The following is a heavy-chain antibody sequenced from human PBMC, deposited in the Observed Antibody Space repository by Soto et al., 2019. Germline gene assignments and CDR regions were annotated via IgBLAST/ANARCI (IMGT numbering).Heavy chain of an antibody. CDR1: GFTVSSYA. V-gene: IGHV3-23*01. J-gene: IGHJ3*02. CDR2: ISGSGGST. D-gene: IGHD3-10*01. CDR3: ARVPDRGAFDI. Sequence: VGSLRLSYAACGFTVSSYAMSWVRQAPGKGLEWVSAISGSGGSTYYADSVKGRFTISRDNSKNTLYLQMNSLRAEDTAVYYCARVPDRGAFDIWGQGTMVTVSS.